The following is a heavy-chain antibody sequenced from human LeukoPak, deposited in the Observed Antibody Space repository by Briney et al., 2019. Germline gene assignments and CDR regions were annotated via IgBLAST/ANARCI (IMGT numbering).Heavy chain of an antibody. V-gene: IGHV1-24*01. Sequence: ASVKVSCKVSGYTLTELSMHWVRQAPGKGLEWMGGFDPEDGETIYAQKFQGRVTMTEDTSTDTAHMELSSLRSEDTAVYYCATPGNNPTLSRFDYWVQGTLVTVSS. CDR1: GYTLTELS. J-gene: IGHJ4*02. CDR3: ATPGNNPTLSRFDY. D-gene: IGHD1-1*01. CDR2: FDPEDGET.